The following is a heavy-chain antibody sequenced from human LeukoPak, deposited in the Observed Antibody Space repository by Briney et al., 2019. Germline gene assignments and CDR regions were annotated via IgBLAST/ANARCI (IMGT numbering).Heavy chain of an antibody. CDR1: GFTFSSYS. Sequence: PGGSLRLSCAASGFTFSSYSMNWVRQAPGKGLEWVSYISSSSSTIYYADSVKGRFTISRDNAKNSLYLQMNSLRAEDTAVYYCARVPAAGPFDYWGQGTLVTVSS. J-gene: IGHJ4*02. CDR2: ISSSSSTI. CDR3: ARVPAAGPFDY. D-gene: IGHD6-13*01. V-gene: IGHV3-48*01.